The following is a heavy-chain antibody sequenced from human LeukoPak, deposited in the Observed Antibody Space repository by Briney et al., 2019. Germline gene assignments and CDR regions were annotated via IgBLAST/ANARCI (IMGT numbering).Heavy chain of an antibody. D-gene: IGHD6-19*01. CDR3: AGGDHQGYSSGWYGFDY. CDR1: GGTFSSYA. V-gene: IGHV1-69*13. CDR2: IIPIFGTA. J-gene: IGHJ4*02. Sequence: ASVKVSCKASGGTFSSYAISWVRQAPGQGLEWMGGIIPIFGTANYAQKFQGRVTITADESTSTAYMELSSLRSEDTAVYYCAGGDHQGYSSGWYGFDYWGQGTLVTVSS.